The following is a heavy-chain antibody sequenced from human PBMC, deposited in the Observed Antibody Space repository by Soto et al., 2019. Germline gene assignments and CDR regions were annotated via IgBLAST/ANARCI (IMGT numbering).Heavy chain of an antibody. D-gene: IGHD2-2*01. CDR1: GYTFTSYY. CDR3: ARKPLGYCSSTSCDAFDI. Sequence: QVQLVQSGAEVKKPGASVKVSRKASGYTFTSYYMHWVRQAPGQGLEWMGIINPSGGSTSYAQKFQGRVTMTRDTSTSTVYMELSSLRSEDTAVYYCARKPLGYCSSTSCDAFDIWGQGTMVTVSS. V-gene: IGHV1-46*01. CDR2: INPSGGST. J-gene: IGHJ3*02.